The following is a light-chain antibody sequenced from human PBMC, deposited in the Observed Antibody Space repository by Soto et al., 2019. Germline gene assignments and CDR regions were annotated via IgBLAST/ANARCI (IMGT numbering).Light chain of an antibody. V-gene: IGLV1-44*01. CDR1: SSNIGSNT. Sequence: QSLLTQPPSASGTPGQRVTISCSGSSSNIGSNTVTWYQQLPGTAPKLLIYSNNHRPSGVPDRFSGSKSGTSASLAISGLQSEDEADYYCAAWDDSLNARVFGGGTKLTVL. CDR2: SNN. CDR3: AAWDDSLNARV. J-gene: IGLJ2*01.